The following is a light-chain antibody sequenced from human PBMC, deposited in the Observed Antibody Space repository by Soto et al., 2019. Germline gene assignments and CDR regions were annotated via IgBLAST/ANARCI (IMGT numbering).Light chain of an antibody. CDR1: QGISSY. CDR3: QQLNSYPIT. CDR2: AAP. Sequence: DIQLTQSPSTLSASVGDRVTSTCRASQGISSYLAWYQQKPGKAPKLLIYAAPTLQSGVPSTFSGRGSGTEFTLTISSLQPEDFATYYCQQLNSYPITFGPGTRLEIK. J-gene: IGKJ5*01. V-gene: IGKV1-9*01.